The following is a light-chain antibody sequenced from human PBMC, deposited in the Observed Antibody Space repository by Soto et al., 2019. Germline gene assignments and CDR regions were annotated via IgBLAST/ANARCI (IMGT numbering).Light chain of an antibody. CDR3: AAWDDSLNGPV. CDR2: NNN. J-gene: IGLJ7*01. CDR1: SSNIGRDT. Sequence: QSVLTKQPSASGTPGQRVTISCSGSSSNIGRDTVNWYQHVPGTAPKLLIYNNNQRPSGVPDRLSGSKSGTSASLAISGLQSEDESDYFCAAWDDSLNGPVFGGGTQLTVL. V-gene: IGLV1-44*01.